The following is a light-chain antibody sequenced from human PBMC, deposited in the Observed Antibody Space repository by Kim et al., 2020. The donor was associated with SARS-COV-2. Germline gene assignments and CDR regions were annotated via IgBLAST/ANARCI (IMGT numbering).Light chain of an antibody. Sequence: SVKLTCSLSSGHSSYAIAWHQQQPEKGPRYLMKINSDGSHSKGDGIPDRFSGSSSGAERYLTISSLQSEDEADYYCQTWGTGIWVFGGGTKLTVL. J-gene: IGLJ3*02. CDR2: INSDGSH. CDR3: QTWGTGIWV. CDR1: SGHSSYA. V-gene: IGLV4-69*01.